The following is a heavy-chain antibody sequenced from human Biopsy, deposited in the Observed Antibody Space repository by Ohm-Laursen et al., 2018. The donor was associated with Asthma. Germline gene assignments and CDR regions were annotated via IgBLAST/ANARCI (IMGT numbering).Heavy chain of an antibody. CDR2: HDHGEGGT. V-gene: IGHV1-24*01. CDR1: GYSLTDLS. J-gene: IGHJ4*02. D-gene: IGHD4-17*01. CDR3: ASDFPKDYVRYNFQF. Sequence: GASVKVSCKISGYSLTDLSMHWVRQAPGQGLEWMGGHDHGEGGTVNARRFQGRVTMTEDTSTDTAYMELSSLSSGDTAVYYCASDFPKDYVRYNFQFWGQGTLVTASS.